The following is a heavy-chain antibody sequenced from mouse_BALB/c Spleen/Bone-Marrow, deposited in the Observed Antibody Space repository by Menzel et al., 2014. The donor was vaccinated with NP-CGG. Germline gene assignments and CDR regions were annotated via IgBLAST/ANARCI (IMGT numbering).Heavy chain of an antibody. CDR1: GFTFSSFG. CDR2: TSGDSSII. J-gene: IGHJ4*01. V-gene: IGHV5-17*02. D-gene: IGHD1-2*01. CDR3: ARKDYFGYAAMDY. Sequence: EVKLMESGGGLVQPGGSRKLSCAASGFTFSSFGMHWVRQAPEKGLEWVAYTSGDSSIIYYADTVKGRFTISRDNPKNTLFLQMTSLRSEDTAIYYCARKDYFGYAAMDYWGQGTSVTVSS.